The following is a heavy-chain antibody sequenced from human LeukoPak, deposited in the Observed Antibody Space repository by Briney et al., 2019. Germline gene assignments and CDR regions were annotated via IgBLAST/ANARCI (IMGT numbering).Heavy chain of an antibody. V-gene: IGHV3-7*01. CDR1: GFTFSNYW. CDR2: IKQDGCEK. CDR3: ASDRDYYDSSGYLFDY. J-gene: IGHJ4*02. Sequence: GGSLRLSCAASGFTFSNYWMSWVRQAPGKGLEWVANIKQDGCEKYYVDSVKGQFTISRDNANKSLYLQMNSLRAEDTAVYYCASDRDYYDSSGYLFDYWGQGTLVTVSS. D-gene: IGHD3-22*01.